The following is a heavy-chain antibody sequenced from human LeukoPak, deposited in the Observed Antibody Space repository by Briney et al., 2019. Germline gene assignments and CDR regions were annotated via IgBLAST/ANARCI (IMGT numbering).Heavy chain of an antibody. J-gene: IGHJ4*02. V-gene: IGHV4-34*01. CDR2: INHSGST. Sequence: PSETLSLTCAVYGGSFSGYYWSWIRQPPGKGLEWIGEINHSGSTNYNPSLKSRVTISVDTSKNQFSLKLSSVTAADTAVYYCARGLRRRLYSSSSPLDYWGQGTLVTVSS. CDR3: ARGLRRRLYSSSSPLDY. CDR1: GGSFSGYY. D-gene: IGHD6-6*01.